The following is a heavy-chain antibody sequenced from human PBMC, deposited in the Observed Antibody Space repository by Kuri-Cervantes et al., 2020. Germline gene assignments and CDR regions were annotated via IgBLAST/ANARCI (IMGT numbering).Heavy chain of an antibody. CDR1: GFSLSTSGVG. Sequence: SGHTLVNPPQTLTLTCTFSGFSLSTSGVGVGWIRQPPGKALEWLALIYWNDDKRYSPSLKSRLTITKDTSKNQVVLTMTNMDPVDTATYYCAHRHSAGAFDIWGQGTMVTVSS. CDR2: IYWNDDK. V-gene: IGHV2-5*01. D-gene: IGHD2-21*01. CDR3: AHRHSAGAFDI. J-gene: IGHJ3*02.